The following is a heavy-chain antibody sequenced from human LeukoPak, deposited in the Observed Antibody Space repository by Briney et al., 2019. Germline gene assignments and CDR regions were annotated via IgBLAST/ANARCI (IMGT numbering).Heavy chain of an antibody. CDR1: GGTFSSYA. J-gene: IGHJ4*02. Sequence: ASVKVSCKASGGTFSSYAISWVRQAPGQGLEWMGGIIPIFGKALYAQKFQGRVTITADESTSTAYMELGGLRSEDTAIYYCARWRRGTSMVLYYFDYWGQGTLLTVSS. V-gene: IGHV1-69*13. D-gene: IGHD5-18*01. CDR2: IIPIFGKA. CDR3: ARWRRGTSMVLYYFDY.